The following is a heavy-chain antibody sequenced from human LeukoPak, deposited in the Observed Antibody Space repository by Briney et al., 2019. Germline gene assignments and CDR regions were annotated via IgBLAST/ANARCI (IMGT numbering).Heavy chain of an antibody. J-gene: IGHJ5*02. CDR2: LNIGGGGT. D-gene: IGHD3-10*01. V-gene: IGHV3-23*01. CDR1: GFTFSNYA. CDR3: ARSSLLWFGELFRGFDP. Sequence: PGASLRLSCVASGFTFSNYAMSWVRQAPGKGLEWVSGLNIGGGGTDYADSVKGRFTISRDNAKNSLYLQMNSLRAEDAAVYYCARSSLLWFGELFRGFDPWGQGTLVTVSS.